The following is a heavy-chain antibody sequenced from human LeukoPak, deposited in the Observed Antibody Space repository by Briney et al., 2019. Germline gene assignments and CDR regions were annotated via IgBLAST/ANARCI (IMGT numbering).Heavy chain of an antibody. J-gene: IGHJ4*02. CDR1: GGSISSYY. V-gene: IGHV4-59*08. CDR2: IYYSGST. CDR3: ARGYCSGGSCYPHSPFDY. Sequence: SETLSLTCTVSGGSISSYYWSWIRQPPGKGLEWIGYIYYSGSTNYNPSLKSRVTISVDTSKNQFSLKLSSVTAADTAVYYCARGYCSGGSCYPHSPFDYWGQGTLVTVSS. D-gene: IGHD2-15*01.